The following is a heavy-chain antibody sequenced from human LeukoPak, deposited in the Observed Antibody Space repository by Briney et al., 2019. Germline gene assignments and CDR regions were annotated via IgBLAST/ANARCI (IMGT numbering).Heavy chain of an antibody. CDR3: AREVDRSFGY. Sequence: PGGSLRLSCAASGFRLSSFWMSWVRQAPGKGPEWVANINQESSEKYYVDSVRGRFTISRDNAKNSLSLQMNSLRVEDTAVYYCAREVDRSFGYWGQGNVVTVSS. V-gene: IGHV3-7*01. D-gene: IGHD2-15*01. CDR2: INQESSEK. CDR1: GFRLSSFW. J-gene: IGHJ4*02.